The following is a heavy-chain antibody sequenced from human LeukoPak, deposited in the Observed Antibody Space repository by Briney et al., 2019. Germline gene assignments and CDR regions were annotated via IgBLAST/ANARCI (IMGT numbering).Heavy chain of an antibody. CDR2: IKQDGSEK. CDR3: ARDSPPDY. CDR1: GFTFITYW. Sequence: GGSLRPSCAASGFTFITYWMSWVRQAPGKGLEWVANIKQDGSEKYYVDSVKGRFTISRDNAKNSLYLQMNSLRAEDTAVYYCARDSPPDYWGQGTLVTVSS. V-gene: IGHV3-7*01. J-gene: IGHJ4*02.